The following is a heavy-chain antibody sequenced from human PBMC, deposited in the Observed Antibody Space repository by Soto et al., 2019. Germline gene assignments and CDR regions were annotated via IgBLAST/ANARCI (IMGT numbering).Heavy chain of an antibody. CDR2: ISYDGSNK. CDR1: GFTFSSYA. Sequence: GGSLRLSCAASGFTFSSYAMHWVRQAPGKGLEWVAVISYDGSNKYYADSVKGRFTISRDNSKNTLYLQMNSLRAEDTAVYYCAIVGRYGFSGFDYWGQGTLVTVSS. J-gene: IGHJ4*02. D-gene: IGHD1-26*01. CDR3: AIVGRYGFSGFDY. V-gene: IGHV3-30-3*01.